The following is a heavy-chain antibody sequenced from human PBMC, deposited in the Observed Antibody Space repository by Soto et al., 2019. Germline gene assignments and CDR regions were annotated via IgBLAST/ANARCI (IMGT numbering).Heavy chain of an antibody. CDR1: GFTFSSYS. CDR3: ARPQYCSGGSCYPYYMDV. V-gene: IGHV3-21*01. Sequence: VQLVESGGGLVQPGGSLRLSCAASGFTFSSYSMNWVRQAPGKGLEWVSSISSSSSYIYYADSVKGRFTISRDNAKNSLYLQMNSLRAEDTAVYYCARPQYCSGGSCYPYYMDVWGKGTTVTVSS. J-gene: IGHJ6*03. D-gene: IGHD2-15*01. CDR2: ISSSSSYI.